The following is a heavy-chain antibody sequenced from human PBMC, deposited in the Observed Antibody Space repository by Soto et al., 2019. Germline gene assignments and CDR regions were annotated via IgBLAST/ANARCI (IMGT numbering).Heavy chain of an antibody. CDR3: ARDRSSSWYNGTFYFDS. Sequence: QVQLVQSGAEVRKPGSSVKVSCKASGGTFTTYDISWVRQAPGQGLEWMGGIIPLFDATKYAQKFQGRVTITADKSTGTAYMELSSPRSDDTAMYYCARDRSSSWYNGTFYFDSWCQGTLVTVSS. CDR2: IIPLFDAT. V-gene: IGHV1-69*06. D-gene: IGHD6-19*01. J-gene: IGHJ4*02. CDR1: GGTFTTYD.